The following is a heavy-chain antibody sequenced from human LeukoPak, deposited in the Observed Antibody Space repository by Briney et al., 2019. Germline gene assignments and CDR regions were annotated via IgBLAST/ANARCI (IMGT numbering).Heavy chain of an antibody. V-gene: IGHV1-8*01. CDR2: MNPNSGNT. D-gene: IGHD3-16*01. CDR3: ARAPLRLGELYYYYGMDV. J-gene: IGHJ6*02. Sequence: ASVKVSCKASGYTFTSYDINWVRQATGQGLEWMGWMNPNSGNTGYAQKFQGRVTMTRNTSISAAYIELSSLRSEDTAVYYCARAPLRLGELYYYYGMDVWGQGTTVTVSS. CDR1: GYTFTSYD.